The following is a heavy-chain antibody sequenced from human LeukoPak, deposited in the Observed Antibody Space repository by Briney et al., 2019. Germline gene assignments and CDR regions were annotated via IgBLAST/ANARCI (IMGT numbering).Heavy chain of an antibody. J-gene: IGHJ4*02. CDR3: ARSKWFGELYFDY. CDR1: GGSTSSYY. V-gene: IGHV4-59*08. D-gene: IGHD3-10*01. Sequence: SETLSLTCTVSGGSTSSYYCSWIRQPPGKGLEWIGYIYYSGSTNYNPSLKSRVTISVDTSKNQFSLKLSSVTAADTAVYYCARSKWFGELYFDYWGQGTLVTVSS. CDR2: IYYSGST.